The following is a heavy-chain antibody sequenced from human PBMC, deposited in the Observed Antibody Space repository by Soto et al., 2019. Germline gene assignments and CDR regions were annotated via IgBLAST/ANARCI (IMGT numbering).Heavy chain of an antibody. D-gene: IGHD2-2*01. V-gene: IGHV5-51*01. CDR3: ARHWASGYCSSTSCPYGMDV. J-gene: IGHJ6*02. Sequence: GESLKISCKGSGYSFTSYWIGWVRQMPGKGLEWMGIIYPGDADTRYSPSFQGQVTISADKSISTAYLQWSSLNASDTAMYYCARHWASGYCSSTSCPYGMDVWGQGTTVTVSS. CDR2: IYPGDADT. CDR1: GYSFTSYW.